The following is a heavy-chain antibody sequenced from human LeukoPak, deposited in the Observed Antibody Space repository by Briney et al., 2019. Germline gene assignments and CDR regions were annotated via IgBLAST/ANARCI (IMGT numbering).Heavy chain of an antibody. J-gene: IGHJ5*02. V-gene: IGHV1-69*13. D-gene: IGHD4-17*01. Sequence: SVKVSCKASGYSFTSHYMHWVRQAPGQGLEWMGGIIPIFGTANYAQKFQGRVTITADESTSTAYMELSSLRSEDTAVYYCARVGDDYGDYIWFDPWGQGTLVTVSS. CDR2: IIPIFGTA. CDR1: GYSFTSHY. CDR3: ARVGDDYGDYIWFDP.